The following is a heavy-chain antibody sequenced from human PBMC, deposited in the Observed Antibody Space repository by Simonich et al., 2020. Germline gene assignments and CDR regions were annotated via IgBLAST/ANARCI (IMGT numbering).Heavy chain of an antibody. D-gene: IGHD5-12*01. Sequence: EVQLVQSGAEVKKPGESLKISCKGSGYSFTSYWIGWVGQMPGKGLEWMGITYPGDPDTKYSPSFHGQVTISADKSISTAYLQWSSLKASDTAMYYCVRPDSGYDYFDYWGQGTLVTVSS. CDR1: GYSFTSYW. V-gene: IGHV5-51*03. J-gene: IGHJ4*02. CDR2: TYPGDPDT. CDR3: VRPDSGYDYFDY.